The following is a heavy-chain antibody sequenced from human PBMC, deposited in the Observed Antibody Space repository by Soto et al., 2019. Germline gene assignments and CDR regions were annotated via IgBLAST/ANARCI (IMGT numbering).Heavy chain of an antibody. J-gene: IGHJ4*02. CDR2: IYYSGST. CDR1: GGSISSYY. Sequence: QVQLQESGPGLVKPSETLSLTGTVSGGSISSYYWSWIRQPPGKGLEWIGYIYYSGSTNYNPSLKSRVTISVDTSKNQFYLKLSSVTAADTAVYYCARRYGSVFDFWGQGTLVTVSS. V-gene: IGHV4-59*01. D-gene: IGHD6-19*01. CDR3: ARRYGSVFDF.